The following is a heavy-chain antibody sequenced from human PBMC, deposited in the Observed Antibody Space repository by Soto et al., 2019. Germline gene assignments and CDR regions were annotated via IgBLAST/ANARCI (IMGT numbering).Heavy chain of an antibody. CDR1: GGSFSGYY. J-gene: IGHJ1*01. CDR2: INHSGST. D-gene: IGHD2-21*02. Sequence: QVQLQQWGAGLLKPSETLSLTCAVYGGSFSGYYWSWIRQPPGKGLEWIGEINHSGSTNYNPSLKSRVTISVDTSKNQFSLKLGSVTAADTAVYYCARGRIVVVTAMYFQHWGQGTLVTVSS. CDR3: ARGRIVVVTAMYFQH. V-gene: IGHV4-34*01.